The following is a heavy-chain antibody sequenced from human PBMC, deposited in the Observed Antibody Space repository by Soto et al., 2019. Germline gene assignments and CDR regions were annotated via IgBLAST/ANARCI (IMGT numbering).Heavy chain of an antibody. Sequence: EVQLVQSGAEVKKPGESLRISCKGSGYSFTSYWISWVRQMPGKGLEWMGRIDPSDSYTNYSPSFQGHVTISAVKSISTAYLQWSSLKASDTAMYYCASLQAAAGDNDLTFDYWGQGTLVTVSS. CDR3: ASLQAAAGDNDLTFDY. CDR2: IDPSDSYT. V-gene: IGHV5-10-1*01. J-gene: IGHJ4*02. D-gene: IGHD6-13*01. CDR1: GYSFTSYW.